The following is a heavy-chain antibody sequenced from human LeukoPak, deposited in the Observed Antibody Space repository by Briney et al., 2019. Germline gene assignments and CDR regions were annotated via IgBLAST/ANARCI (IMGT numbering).Heavy chain of an antibody. CDR2: IYYSGTT. D-gene: IGHD5-18*01. J-gene: IGHJ5*02. V-gene: IGHV4-39*07. CDR3: ARSFTALIMS. CDR1: GGSIRSSSYY. Sequence: PSETLSLTCTVSGGSIRSSSYYWGWIRQPPGKGLEWIGTIYYSGTTYYNASLKSRLTMSIDTSRNQFYLRLSSVTAADTAVYFCARSFTALIMSWGQGTLVTVTS.